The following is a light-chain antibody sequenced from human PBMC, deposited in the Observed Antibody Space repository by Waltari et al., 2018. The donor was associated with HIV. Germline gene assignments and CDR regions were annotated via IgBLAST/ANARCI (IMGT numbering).Light chain of an antibody. J-gene: IGKJ1*01. CDR2: GAS. V-gene: IGKV3-20*01. Sequence: EIVLTQSPGTLSLSPGERATLSCRASPSVSSSYLAWYQQKPGQAPRLLIYGASSRATGIPDRFSGSGSGIDFTLTISRLEPEDFAVYYCQQYGSSPQTFGQGTKVEIK. CDR1: PSVSSSY. CDR3: QQYGSSPQT.